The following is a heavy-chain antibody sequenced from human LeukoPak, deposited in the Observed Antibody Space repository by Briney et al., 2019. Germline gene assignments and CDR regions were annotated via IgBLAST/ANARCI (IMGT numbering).Heavy chain of an antibody. Sequence: KTGGSLRLSCAASGFTFSNYGMHWVRQAPGQGLEWMGIINPSGGSTSYAQKFQGRVTMTRDTSTSTVYMELSSLRSEDTAVYYCARALGKDQDYWGQGTLVTVSS. D-gene: IGHD1-26*01. CDR3: ARALGKDQDY. J-gene: IGHJ4*02. V-gene: IGHV1-46*01. CDR1: GFTFSNYG. CDR2: INPSGGST.